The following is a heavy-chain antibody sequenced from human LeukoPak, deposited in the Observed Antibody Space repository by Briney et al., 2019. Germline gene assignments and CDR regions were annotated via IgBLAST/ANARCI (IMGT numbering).Heavy chain of an antibody. D-gene: IGHD6-13*01. CDR3: ARDVAAVYYYYMDV. Sequence: GGSLRLSCAASGFTFSSYAMNWVRQAPGKGLEWVSSISSSSSYIYYADSVKGRFTISRDNAKNSLYLQMNSLRAEDTAVYYCARDVAAVYYYYMDVWGKGTTVTVSS. CDR2: ISSSSSYI. J-gene: IGHJ6*03. CDR1: GFTFSSYA. V-gene: IGHV3-21*01.